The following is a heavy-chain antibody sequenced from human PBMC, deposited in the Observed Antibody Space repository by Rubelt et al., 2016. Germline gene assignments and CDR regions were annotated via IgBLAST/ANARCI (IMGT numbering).Heavy chain of an antibody. J-gene: IGHJ6*02. D-gene: IGHD1-14*01. Sequence: QVQLQESGPGLVKPSETLSLTCTVSGGSISSYYWSWIRQPPGKGLEWIGYIYYSGSTNYNPSLKGRVTISVDRSKNQFSLKLTSVTGADTAVYYCARAGQDENLYYFYGMDVWGQGTTVTVSS. CDR3: ARAGQDENLYYFYGMDV. V-gene: IGHV4-59*12. CDR1: GGSISSYY. CDR2: IYYSGST.